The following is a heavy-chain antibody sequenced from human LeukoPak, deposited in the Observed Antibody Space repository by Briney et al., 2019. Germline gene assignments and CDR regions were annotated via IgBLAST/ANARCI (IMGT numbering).Heavy chain of an antibody. CDR2: IRFDGSNT. CDR3: AKVKTDILFPDA. J-gene: IGHJ5*02. Sequence: GGSLRLSCVASGFTFSNYAMSWIRQAPGKGLEWVSFIRFDGSNTYHADSVKGRFTISRDNSTNTLYLQMNSLTSADTAVYYCAKVKTDILFPDAWGQGTLVTVSS. D-gene: IGHD2-21*02. CDR1: GFTFSNYA. V-gene: IGHV3-30*02.